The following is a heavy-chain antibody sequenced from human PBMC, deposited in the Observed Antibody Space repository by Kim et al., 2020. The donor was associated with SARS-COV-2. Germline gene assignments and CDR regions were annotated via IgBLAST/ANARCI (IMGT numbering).Heavy chain of an antibody. CDR2: ISGSGGST. Sequence: GSLRLSCAASGFTFSSYAMSWVRQAPGKGLEWVSAISGSGGSTYYADSVKGRFTISRDNSKNTLYLQMNSLRAEDTAVYYCAKDRILYYYDSSGSEGFDYWGQGTLVTVSS. V-gene: IGHV3-23*01. D-gene: IGHD3-22*01. CDR1: GFTFSSYA. J-gene: IGHJ4*02. CDR3: AKDRILYYYDSSGSEGFDY.